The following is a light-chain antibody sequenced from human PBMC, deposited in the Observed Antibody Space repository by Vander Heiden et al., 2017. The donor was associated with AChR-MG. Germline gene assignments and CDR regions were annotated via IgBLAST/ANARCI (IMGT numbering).Light chain of an antibody. CDR1: QSVSTY. V-gene: IGKV1-39*01. CDR3: QQSYRSLGYT. Sequence: DIQMTQSPSSLSASVGDRVTITCRASQSVSTYLSWYQQKPGKAPKLLIYAASSLQSGVPSRFSGSGSGTDFALTISSLQPEDFATYYCQQSYRSLGYTCGQGTKLEMK. J-gene: IGKJ2*01. CDR2: AAS.